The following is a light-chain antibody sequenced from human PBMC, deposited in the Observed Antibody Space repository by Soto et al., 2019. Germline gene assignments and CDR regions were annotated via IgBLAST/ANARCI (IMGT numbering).Light chain of an antibody. CDR1: QNINNY. CDR2: DAS. V-gene: IGKV1-33*01. J-gene: IGKJ5*01. Sequence: DIQMTQSPSSLSASVGDRVTITCQASQNINNYLNWYQQKPGRAPKLLIYDASNLEAGVPSRFRGSGSGKDFTFTISRLHPEDIATYYCQQYENLPTFGQGTRLEIK. CDR3: QQYENLPT.